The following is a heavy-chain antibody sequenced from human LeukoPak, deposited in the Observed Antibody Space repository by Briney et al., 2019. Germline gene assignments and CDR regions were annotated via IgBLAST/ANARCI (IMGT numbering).Heavy chain of an antibody. J-gene: IGHJ6*03. D-gene: IGHD2-8*02. V-gene: IGHV1-2*02. CDR3: ARDVFCTDINCNTPAESSYYYMDV. CDR2: INPNSGATSSGGT. Sequence: ASVKVSCQASGYTFTGYYMHWVRQAPGQGLEWMGWINPNSGATSSGGTNYAPKFQGRVTMTRDTSITTAYMELSGLTSDDTAVYYCARDVFCTDINCNTPAESSYYYMDVWGKGTTVTVSS. CDR1: GYTFTGYY.